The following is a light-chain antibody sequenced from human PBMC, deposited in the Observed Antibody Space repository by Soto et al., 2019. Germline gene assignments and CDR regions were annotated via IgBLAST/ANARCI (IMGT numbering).Light chain of an antibody. J-gene: IGKJ1*01. V-gene: IGKV3-11*01. Sequence: EIVLTQSPGTLSLSPGERATLSCRASQSISSSLAWYQQKPGQAPRLLIYGASSRATGVPDRFSGSGSGTDFTLTISSLEPEDFAVYYCQQRSNWPRTFGQGTKVEIK. CDR1: QSISSS. CDR3: QQRSNWPRT. CDR2: GAS.